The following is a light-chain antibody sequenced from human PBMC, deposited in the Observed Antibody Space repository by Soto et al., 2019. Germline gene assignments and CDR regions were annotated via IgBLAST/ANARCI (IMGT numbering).Light chain of an antibody. J-gene: IGKJ4*01. V-gene: IGKV3-20*01. Sequence: EIVLTQSPGTLSLSPGERATLSCRASQSVSSSYVAWYQQKPGQAPRLLIYGASSRATGIPDRFSGSGSGKDFTLTISRLEPEDLAVYYCQQYGSSLFTFGGGTKVEIK. CDR3: QQYGSSLFT. CDR2: GAS. CDR1: QSVSSSY.